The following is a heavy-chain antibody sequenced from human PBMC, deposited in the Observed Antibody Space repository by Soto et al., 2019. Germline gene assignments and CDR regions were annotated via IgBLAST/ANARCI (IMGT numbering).Heavy chain of an antibody. CDR2: ISGTGGTT. D-gene: IGHD6-25*01. CDR1: GFTFSSYA. J-gene: IGHJ4*02. V-gene: IGHV3-23*01. Sequence: GGSLRLSCAASGFTFSSYAMSWVRQAPGKGLEWVSAISGTGGTTYYAYSVKGRFTISRDNSMNTLHLQMNSLRAEDTAIYYCAKFFVETGGSSGWPWSFHFWGQGTLVTVSS. CDR3: AKFFVETGGSSGWPWSFHF.